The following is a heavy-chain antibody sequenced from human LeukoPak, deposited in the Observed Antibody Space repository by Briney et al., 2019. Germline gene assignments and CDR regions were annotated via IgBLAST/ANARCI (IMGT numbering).Heavy chain of an antibody. D-gene: IGHD6-13*01. CDR1: GGSISSGSYY. V-gene: IGHV4-61*02. CDR3: ARESAVAAAGFDY. J-gene: IGHJ4*02. Sequence: PSETLSLTCTVSGGSISSGSYYWSWIRQPAGKRLEWIGRIYASGSTNYNPSLKSRVTISVDTSKNQFSPMLTSVTAADTAVYFCARESAVAAAGFDYWGQGTLVTVSS. CDR2: IYASGST.